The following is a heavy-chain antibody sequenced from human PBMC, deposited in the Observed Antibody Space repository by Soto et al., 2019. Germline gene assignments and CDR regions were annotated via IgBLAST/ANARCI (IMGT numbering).Heavy chain of an antibody. CDR1: GYMFTKSA. CDR2: ISGDSGNT. V-gene: IGHV1-3*01. J-gene: IGHJ4*01. D-gene: IGHD6-19*01. CDR3: ARDGVAAGNINFDY. Sequence: SVKVSCKASGYMFTKSAMHWVRQAPGQRLEWMGWISGDSGNTKYSPKLQDRVTITRDTSASTAYMELSSLRSEDTALYYCARDGVAAGNINFDYWGQGTLVTVSS.